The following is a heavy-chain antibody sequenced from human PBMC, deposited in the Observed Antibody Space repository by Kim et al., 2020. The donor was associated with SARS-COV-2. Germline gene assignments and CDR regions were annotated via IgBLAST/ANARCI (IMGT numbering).Heavy chain of an antibody. Sequence: ANYAQKFQGRVTITADKSTSTAYMELSSLRSEDTAVYYCARGGRDGWFDPWGQGTLVTVSS. V-gene: IGHV1-69*04. D-gene: IGHD1-26*01. CDR2: A. J-gene: IGHJ5*02. CDR3: ARGGRDGWFDP.